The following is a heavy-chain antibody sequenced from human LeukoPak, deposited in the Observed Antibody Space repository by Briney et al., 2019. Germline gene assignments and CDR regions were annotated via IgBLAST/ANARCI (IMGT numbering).Heavy chain of an antibody. V-gene: IGHV3-74*01. J-gene: IGHJ6*02. D-gene: IGHD3-3*01. CDR3: ARDHQVIQIRFLEWLEPPDYGMDV. CDR2: INSDGSST. Sequence: GGSLRLSCAASGFTFSSYWMHWVRQAPGKGLVWVSRINSDGSSTSYADSVKGRFTISRDNAKNTLYLQMNSLRAEDTAVYYCARDHQVIQIRFLEWLEPPDYGMDVWGQGTTVTVSS. CDR1: GFTFSSYW.